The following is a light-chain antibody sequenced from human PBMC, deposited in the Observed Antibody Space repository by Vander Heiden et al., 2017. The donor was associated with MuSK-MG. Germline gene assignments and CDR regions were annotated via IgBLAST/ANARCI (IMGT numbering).Light chain of an antibody. CDR3: QPLRT. V-gene: IGKV3-11*01. CDR2: EAS. Sequence: EIVLTQSPATLSLSPGERATLSCRATQSVDGYLAWYQQKPSQATRLPIYEASSRATGIRDRCSGSGSGTDFSLTRSSIESDDCEEYDGQPLRTFGGGTKVEIK. J-gene: IGKJ4*02. CDR1: QSVDGY.